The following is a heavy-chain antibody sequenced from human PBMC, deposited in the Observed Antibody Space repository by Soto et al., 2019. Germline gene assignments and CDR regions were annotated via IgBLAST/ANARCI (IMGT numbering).Heavy chain of an antibody. D-gene: IGHD5-12*01. J-gene: IGHJ2*01. CDR2: IYYSGST. CDR1: GGSISSGSYY. CDR3: ANRRGYSGDDDYWYFDL. Sequence: QVQLQESGPGLVKPSQTLSLTCTVSGGSISSGSYYWSWIRQHPGKGLEWIGYIYYSGSTYYNPSPKSRVTISVDTSKNQFSLKLSSVTAADTAVYYCANRRGYSGDDDYWYFDLWGRGTLVTVSS. V-gene: IGHV4-31*03.